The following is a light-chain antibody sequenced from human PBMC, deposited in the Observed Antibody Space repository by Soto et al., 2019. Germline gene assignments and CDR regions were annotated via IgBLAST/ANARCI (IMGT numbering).Light chain of an antibody. CDR2: AAS. CDR1: QDVSNY. Sequence: DIQMTQSPSSLSASVGDRVTITCRASQDVSNYLAWYQQKPGKVPVLLIYAASSLQSGVPSRFSGSGSGTDFTLAISSLQPEDVATYYCHSYNSAPLTFGGGTKVDI. J-gene: IGKJ4*01. CDR3: HSYNSAPLT. V-gene: IGKV1-27*01.